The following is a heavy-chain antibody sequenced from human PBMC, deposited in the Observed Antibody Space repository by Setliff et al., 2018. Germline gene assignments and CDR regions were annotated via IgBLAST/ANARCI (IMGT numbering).Heavy chain of an antibody. Sequence: GESLKISCKASGYSFTTYWIGWVRQMPGKGLEWMGIIYPGDSDTRYSPSFRGQVTISADKSIRTAYLQWSSLKASDTAIYYCARVGVTGYYFDYWGQGTLVTVSS. V-gene: IGHV5-51*01. D-gene: IGHD1-26*01. CDR3: ARVGVTGYYFDY. CDR1: GYSFTTYW. CDR2: IYPGDSDT. J-gene: IGHJ4*02.